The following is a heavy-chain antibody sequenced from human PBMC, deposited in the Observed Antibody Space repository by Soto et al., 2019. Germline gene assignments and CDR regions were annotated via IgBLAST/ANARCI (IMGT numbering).Heavy chain of an antibody. CDR2: IYSGGST. CDR1: GYTVSSTY. Sequence: GGSMKLSSAASGYTVSSTYISWVRQAQGKGLEWVSVIYSGGSTYYADSVKGRFTISRHNSKNTLYLQMNSLRAEDTAVYYCARDPLRGWFAPCGQGTLVTVSS. J-gene: IGHJ5*02. CDR3: ARDPLRGWFAP. V-gene: IGHV3-53*04.